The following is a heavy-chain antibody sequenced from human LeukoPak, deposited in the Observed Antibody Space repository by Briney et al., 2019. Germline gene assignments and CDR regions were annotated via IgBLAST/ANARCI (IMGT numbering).Heavy chain of an antibody. CDR2: ISGSGGST. D-gene: IGHD3-16*01. CDR3: AKRGFGFYYGMDV. Sequence: GGSLRLSCAASGFTFSSYAMSWVHQAPGKGLEWVSAISGSGGSTYYADSVKGRFTISRDNSKNTLYLQMNSLRAEDTAVYYCAKRGFGFYYGMDVWGQGTTVTVSS. CDR1: GFTFSSYA. V-gene: IGHV3-23*01. J-gene: IGHJ6*02.